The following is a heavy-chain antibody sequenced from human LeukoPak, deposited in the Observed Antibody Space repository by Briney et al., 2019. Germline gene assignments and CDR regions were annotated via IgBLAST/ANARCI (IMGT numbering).Heavy chain of an antibody. Sequence: AGGSLRLSCAASGFTFSSYAMSWVRQAPGKGLEWVSAISGSGGSTYYADSVKGRFTISRDNSKNTLYLQMNSLRAEDTAVYYCAKQRGYSGSPGAFDIWGQGTMVTVSS. V-gene: IGHV3-23*01. CDR1: GFTFSSYA. CDR2: ISGSGGST. D-gene: IGHD1-26*01. CDR3: AKQRGYSGSPGAFDI. J-gene: IGHJ3*02.